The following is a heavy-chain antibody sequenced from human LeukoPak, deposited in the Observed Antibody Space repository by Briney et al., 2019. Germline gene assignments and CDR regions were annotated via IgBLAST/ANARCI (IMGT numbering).Heavy chain of an antibody. J-gene: IGHJ4*02. CDR1: GDSISYYY. V-gene: IGHV4-59*01. D-gene: IGHD5-18*01. CDR3: ARVRGYSYDSSDFDY. Sequence: PSETLSLTCTVSGDSISYYYWSWIRQPPGKGLEWIGEIYYSGNTNYNPSLKSRVTISVDTSKNQFSLKLSSVTAADTAVYYCARVRGYSYDSSDFDYWGQGTLVTVSS. CDR2: IYYSGNT.